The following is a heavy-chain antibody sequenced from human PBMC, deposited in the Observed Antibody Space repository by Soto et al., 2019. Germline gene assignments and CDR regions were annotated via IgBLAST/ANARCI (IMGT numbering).Heavy chain of an antibody. CDR2: IYWDDDK. CDR3: AHAMLCCTGGSCSTWFDS. D-gene: IGHD2-15*01. V-gene: IGHV2-5*02. CDR1: GFSLSTHGVG. J-gene: IGHJ5*01. Sequence: QITLKESGPTLVKPTQTLTLTCTFSGFSLSTHGVGVGWVRQPAGKALEWLALIYWDDDKRYSASLNSRLTXXKXPSTIPLVLTMTSMDPVDTATYYGAHAMLCCTGGSCSTWFDSCGQGTLVTVSS.